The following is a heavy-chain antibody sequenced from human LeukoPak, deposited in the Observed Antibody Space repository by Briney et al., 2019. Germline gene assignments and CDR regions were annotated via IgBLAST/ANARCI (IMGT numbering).Heavy chain of an antibody. D-gene: IGHD1-26*01. CDR1: GGSISSSSYY. CDR3: ARGGIVGAHFDY. J-gene: IGHJ4*02. CDR2: IYYSGST. V-gene: IGHV4-39*01. Sequence: PSETLSLTCTASGGSISSSSYYWGWIRQPPGKGLEWIGSIYYSGSTYYNPSLKSRVTISVDTSKNQFSLKLSSVTAADTAVYYCARGGIVGAHFDYWGQGTLVTVSS.